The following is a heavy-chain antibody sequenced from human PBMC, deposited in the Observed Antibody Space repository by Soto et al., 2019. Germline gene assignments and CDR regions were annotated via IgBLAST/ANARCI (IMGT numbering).Heavy chain of an antibody. Sequence: PSETLSLTCAVYGGSFSGYYWSWIRQPPEKGLEWIGEINHSGSTNYNPSLKSRVTISVDTSKNQFSLKLSSVTAADTAVYYCASLAVHRSKDLVVTPDYWGQGTLVTVSS. J-gene: IGHJ4*02. CDR2: INHSGST. D-gene: IGHD3-22*01. CDR1: GGSFSGYY. V-gene: IGHV4-34*01. CDR3: ASLAVHRSKDLVVTPDY.